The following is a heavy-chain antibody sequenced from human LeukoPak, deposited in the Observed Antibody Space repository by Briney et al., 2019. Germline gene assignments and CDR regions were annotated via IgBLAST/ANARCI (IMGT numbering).Heavy chain of an antibody. D-gene: IGHD6-13*01. CDR3: AKSPLSSWSHFDY. CDR1: GFTFSNAW. V-gene: IGHV3-21*04. J-gene: IGHJ4*02. CDR2: ISSSSSYI. Sequence: GGSLRLSCAASGFTFSNAWMSWVRQAPGKGLEWVSSISSSSSYIYYADSVKGRFTISRDNAKNSLYLQMNSLRAEDTAVYYCAKSPLSSWSHFDYWGQGTLVTVSS.